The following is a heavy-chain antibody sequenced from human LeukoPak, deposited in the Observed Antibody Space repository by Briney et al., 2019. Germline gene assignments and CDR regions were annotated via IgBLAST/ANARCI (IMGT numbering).Heavy chain of an antibody. D-gene: IGHD3-3*01. CDR1: GFTFSSYG. V-gene: IGHV3-30*18. CDR2: ISYDGSNK. CDR3: AKAGRPLESGSFDP. Sequence: GRSLRLSCAASGFTFSSYGMHWVRQAPGKGLEWVAAISYDGSNKYYADSVKGRFTISRDNSKNTLYLQMNSLRAEDTAVYYCAKAGRPLESGSFDPWGQGTLVTVSS. J-gene: IGHJ5*02.